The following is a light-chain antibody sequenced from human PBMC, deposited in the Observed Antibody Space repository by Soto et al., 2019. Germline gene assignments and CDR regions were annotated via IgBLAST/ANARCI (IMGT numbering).Light chain of an antibody. J-gene: IGKJ5*01. CDR3: QQYNNWPSIT. Sequence: EIVMTQSPATLSVSPGERATLSSRASQSVRSNLAWYQQKPGQAPRLLINGASTRATGIPARFSGSGSGTEFTLTISSLQSEDFAVYYCQQYNNWPSITFGQGTRLEIK. CDR1: QSVRSN. V-gene: IGKV3-15*01. CDR2: GAS.